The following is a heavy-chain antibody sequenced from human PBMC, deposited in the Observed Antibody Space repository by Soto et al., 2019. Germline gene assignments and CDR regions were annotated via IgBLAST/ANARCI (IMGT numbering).Heavy chain of an antibody. CDR2: LSGPGDT. CDR3: ANFPSCSSSTCLDY. CDR1: GFTFTNYA. D-gene: IGHD2-15*01. V-gene: IGHV3-23*01. J-gene: IGHJ4*02. Sequence: PGGSLRLSCADSGFTFTNYAMSWVRQAPGKGLEWLSGLSGPGDTYYADSVKGRFTISRDNAINSLYLQINSLRPDDTAVYYCANFPSCSSSTCLDYWGRGTLVTVSS.